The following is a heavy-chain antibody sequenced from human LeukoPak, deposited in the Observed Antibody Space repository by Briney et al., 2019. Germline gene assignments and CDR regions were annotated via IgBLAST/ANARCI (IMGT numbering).Heavy chain of an antibody. V-gene: IGHV4-61*02. CDR3: AREGGGYLFDY. CDR1: GGSISSGSYY. Sequence: SETLSLTCTVSGGSISSGSYYWSWIRQPAGKGLEWIGRIYTSGSTNYNPSLKSRVTISVDTSKNQFSLKLSSVTAADTAVYYCAREGGGYLFDYWGQGTLVTVSS. J-gene: IGHJ4*02. CDR2: IYTSGST. D-gene: IGHD5-12*01.